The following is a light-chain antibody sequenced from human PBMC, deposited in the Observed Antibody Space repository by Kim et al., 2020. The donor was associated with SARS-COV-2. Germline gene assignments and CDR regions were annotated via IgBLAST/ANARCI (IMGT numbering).Light chain of an antibody. Sequence: GQRGAGTGGGEECGDRYACWYQQKPGQSPVLVIDQDTKRPSVITERFSGSNSGNTATLTISGTQALDDADYYCQAWDSSTAVFGTGTKVTVL. J-gene: IGLJ1*01. CDR1: ECGDRY. V-gene: IGLV3-1*01. CDR2: QDT. CDR3: QAWDSSTAV.